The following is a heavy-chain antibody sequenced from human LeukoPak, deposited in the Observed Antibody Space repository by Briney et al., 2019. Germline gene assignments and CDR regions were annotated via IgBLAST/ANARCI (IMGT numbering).Heavy chain of an antibody. D-gene: IGHD3-10*01. CDR3: AGYYGSGQWDN. J-gene: IGHJ4*02. CDR2: TYNSGSS. Sequence: SETLSLTCTVSGFSISSYYWSWLRQPPGKGLEWVGYTYNSGSSSYSPSFKSRVTISTDTPRNQFFLRLTSVTAADTAVYYCAGYYGSGQWDNWGQGTLVTVSS. V-gene: IGHV4-59*12. CDR1: GFSISSYY.